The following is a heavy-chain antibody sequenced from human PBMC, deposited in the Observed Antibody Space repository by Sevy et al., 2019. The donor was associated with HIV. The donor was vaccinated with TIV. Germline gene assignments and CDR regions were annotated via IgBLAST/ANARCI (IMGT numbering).Heavy chain of an antibody. J-gene: IGHJ5*02. V-gene: IGHV3-48*03. CDR1: GFTFRSYE. D-gene: IGHD3-22*01. Sequence: GGSLRLSCEASGFTFRSYEMSWVRQAPGKGLEWVSYISSSGTTIKYADSVKGRFTISRDNAKNSLYMQMNSLRAEDTAVYYCARVDANYDKGFDPWGQGTLVTVSS. CDR3: ARVDANYDKGFDP. CDR2: ISSSGTTI.